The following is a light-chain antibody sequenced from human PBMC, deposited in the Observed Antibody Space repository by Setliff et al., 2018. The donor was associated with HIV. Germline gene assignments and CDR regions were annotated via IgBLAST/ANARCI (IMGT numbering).Light chain of an antibody. Sequence: QSVLAQPRSVSGSPGQSVTISCTGTSSDVGAYNYVSWYQQYLGKAPKVVIYDVTRRPLGVPDRFSGSKSGNTASLTISSLQTEDEADYYCCSYAGTLWMFGGGTKVTGL. CDR2: DVT. CDR1: SSDVGAYNY. CDR3: CSYAGTLWM. V-gene: IGLV2-11*01. J-gene: IGLJ3*02.